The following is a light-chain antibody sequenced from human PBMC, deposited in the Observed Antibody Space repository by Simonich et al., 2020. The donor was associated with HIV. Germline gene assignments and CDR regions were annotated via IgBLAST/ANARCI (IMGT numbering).Light chain of an antibody. CDR1: TSDVGGYNY. CDR2: DVS. J-gene: IGLJ2*01. Sequence: QSALTQPASVSGSPGQSITISCTGTTSDVGGYNYVSWYQQHPGKAPKLMIYDVSKRPSGVSNRFSGSKSGNTASLTISGLEAEDEADYYCCSYAGSSPSVVFGGGTKLTVL. V-gene: IGLV2-14*03. CDR3: CSYAGSSPSVV.